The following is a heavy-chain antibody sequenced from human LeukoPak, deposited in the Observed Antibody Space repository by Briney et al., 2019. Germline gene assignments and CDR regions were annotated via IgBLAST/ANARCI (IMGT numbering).Heavy chain of an antibody. V-gene: IGHV3-30*04. CDR3: ARDYSTIFGVVTKNYYYYMDV. CDR1: GFIFSNYA. CDR2: ISYDGSNE. D-gene: IGHD3-3*01. J-gene: IGHJ6*03. Sequence: GGSLRLSCAASGFIFSNYAMTWVRQAPGKGLEWVAIISYDGSNEYYADSVKGRFTISRDNAKNSLYLQMNSLRAEDTAVYYCARDYSTIFGVVTKNYYYYMDVWGKGTTVTVSS.